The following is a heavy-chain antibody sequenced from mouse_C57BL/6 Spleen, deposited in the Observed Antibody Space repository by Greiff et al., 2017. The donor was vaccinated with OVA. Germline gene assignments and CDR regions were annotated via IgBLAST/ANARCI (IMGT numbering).Heavy chain of an antibody. D-gene: IGHD1-1*01. V-gene: IGHV1-52*01. CDR3: AREDYGSSYFAY. CDR2: IDPSDSET. J-gene: IGHJ3*01. CDR1: GYTFTSYW. Sequence: QVQLQQPGAELVRPGSSVKLSCKASGYTFTSYWMHWVKQRPIQGLEWIGNIDPSDSETHYNQKFKDKATLTVEKSSSTAYMQLSSLTSEDSAVYYCAREDYGSSYFAYWGQGTLVTVSA.